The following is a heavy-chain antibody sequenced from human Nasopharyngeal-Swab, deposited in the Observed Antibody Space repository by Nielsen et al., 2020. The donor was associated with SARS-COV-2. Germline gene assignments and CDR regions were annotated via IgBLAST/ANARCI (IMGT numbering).Heavy chain of an antibody. CDR2: IRYDGSNK. V-gene: IGHV3-30*02. Sequence: GGSLRLSCAASGFTFSSYGMHWVRQAPGKGLEWVAFIRYDGSNKYYADSVKGRFTISRDNSKNTLYLQMNSLRAEDTAVFYCVRLSIATAGVDYWGQGTLVTVSS. CDR1: GFTFSSYG. D-gene: IGHD6-13*01. J-gene: IGHJ4*02. CDR3: VRLSIATAGVDY.